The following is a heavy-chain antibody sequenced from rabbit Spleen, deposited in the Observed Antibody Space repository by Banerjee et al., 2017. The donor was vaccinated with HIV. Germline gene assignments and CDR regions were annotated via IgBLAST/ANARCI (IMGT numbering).Heavy chain of an antibody. CDR3: ARDNNGDSVFDL. V-gene: IGHV1S40*01. CDR2: IYAGTIGST. CDR1: GFSFSSGYD. Sequence: QSLEESGGGLVQPEGSLTLTCKASGFSFSSGYDMCWVRQAPGKGLEWIACIYAGTIGSTYSASWAKGRFTCSKTSSTTVTLQMTSLTAADTATYLCARDNNGDSVFDLWGPGTLVTVS. J-gene: IGHJ4*01. D-gene: IGHD3-1*01.